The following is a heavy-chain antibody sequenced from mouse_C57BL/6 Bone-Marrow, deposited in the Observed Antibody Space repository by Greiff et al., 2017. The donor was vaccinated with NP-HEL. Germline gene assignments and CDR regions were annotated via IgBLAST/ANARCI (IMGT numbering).Heavy chain of an antibody. D-gene: IGHD2-2*01. CDR2: INPGSGGT. CDR1: GYAFTNYL. J-gene: IGHJ1*03. CDR3: ARQYGYDGNFDV. V-gene: IGHV1-54*01. Sequence: VKVVESGAELVRPGTSVKVSCKASGYAFTNYLIEWVKQRPGQGLEWIGVINPGSGGTNYNEKFKGKATLTADKSSSTAYMQLSSLTSEDSAVYFCARQYGYDGNFDVWGTGTTVTVSS.